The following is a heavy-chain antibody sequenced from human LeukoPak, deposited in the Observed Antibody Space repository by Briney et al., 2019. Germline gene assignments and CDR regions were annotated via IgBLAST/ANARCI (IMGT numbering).Heavy chain of an antibody. J-gene: IGHJ4*02. V-gene: IGHV4-61*01. D-gene: IGHD6-19*01. CDR1: GGSVSSGSYY. CDR2: IYYSGST. Sequence: PSETLSLTCTVSGGSVSSGSYYWSWIRQPPGKGLEWIGYIYYSGSTNYNPSLKSRVTISVDTSKNQFSLKLSSVTAADTAVYYCARDPSSGWYYFDYWGQGTLVTVSS. CDR3: ARDPSSGWYYFDY.